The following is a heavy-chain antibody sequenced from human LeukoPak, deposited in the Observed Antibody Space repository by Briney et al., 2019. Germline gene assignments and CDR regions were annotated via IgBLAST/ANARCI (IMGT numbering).Heavy chain of an antibody. Sequence: GGSLRLSCAASGFTFSSYAMHWVRQAPGKGLEWVAVISYDGSNKYYADSVKGRFTISRDNSKNTLYLQMNSLRAEDTAVYYCAKASDQWELLPRSPLDYWGQGTLVTVSS. CDR1: GFTFSSYA. J-gene: IGHJ4*02. CDR3: AKASDQWELLPRSPLDY. V-gene: IGHV3-30-3*01. D-gene: IGHD1-26*01. CDR2: ISYDGSNK.